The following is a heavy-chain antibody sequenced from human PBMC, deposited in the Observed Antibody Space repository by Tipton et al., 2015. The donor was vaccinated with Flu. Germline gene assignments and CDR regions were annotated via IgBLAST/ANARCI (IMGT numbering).Heavy chain of an antibody. V-gene: IGHV4-61*02. CDR2: IYTSGST. CDR1: GGSISSGSYY. J-gene: IGHJ2*01. Sequence: TLSLTCTVSGGSISSGSYYWSWIRQPAGKGLEWIGRIYTSGSTNYNPSLKSRVTISVDTSKNQCSLKLSSVTAADTAVYYCERLDRYLDLWGRGTLVTVSS. D-gene: IGHD3-9*01. CDR3: ERLDRYLDL.